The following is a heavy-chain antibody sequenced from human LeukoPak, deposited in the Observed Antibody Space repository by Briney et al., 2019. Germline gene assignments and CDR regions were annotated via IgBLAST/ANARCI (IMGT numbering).Heavy chain of an antibody. J-gene: IGHJ4*02. V-gene: IGHV4-4*02. CDR2: IYHSGST. Sequence: AETLSLTCAVSGGSISSSNWWSWVRQPPGKGLEWIGEIYHSGSTNYNPSLKSRVIISVDKSKNQFSLKLSSVTAADTAVYYCARVAYYYDSSGLLGAFDYWGQGTLVTVSS. CDR1: GGSISSSNW. CDR3: ARVAYYYDSSGLLGAFDY. D-gene: IGHD3-22*01.